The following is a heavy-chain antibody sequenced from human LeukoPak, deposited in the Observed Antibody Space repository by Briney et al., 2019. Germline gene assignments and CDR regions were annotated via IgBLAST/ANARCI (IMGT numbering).Heavy chain of an antibody. D-gene: IGHD1-26*01. CDR1: GFTFADYP. V-gene: IGHV3-9*01. CDR2: ISWNSGNK. J-gene: IGHJ6*03. CDR3: VKDRALVGGPYFYYMDV. Sequence: GSSLRLSCAASGFTFADYPMHWVRQAPGKGLEWVSGISWNSGNKEYGDSVKGRFTVSRDNAENSLHLQMNSLRADDTALYYCVKDRALVGGPYFYYMDVWGKGTMVTVS.